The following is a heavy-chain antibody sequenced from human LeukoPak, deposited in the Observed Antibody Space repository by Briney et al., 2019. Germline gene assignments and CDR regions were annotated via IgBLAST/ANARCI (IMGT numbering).Heavy chain of an antibody. CDR2: INYSGRT. Sequence: SETLSLTCAVYGGSFSGYDWSWIRQPPGKGLERIGEINYSGRTNYNPSLKSRVSISVDTSKNQFSLNLRSVTAADTAVYLCARTSSELYFGYWGQGTLVTVSS. J-gene: IGHJ4*02. CDR1: GGSFSGYD. D-gene: IGHD1-26*01. V-gene: IGHV4-34*01. CDR3: ARTSSELYFGY.